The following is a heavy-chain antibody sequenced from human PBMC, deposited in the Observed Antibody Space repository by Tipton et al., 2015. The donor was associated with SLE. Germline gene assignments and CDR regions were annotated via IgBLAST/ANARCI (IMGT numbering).Heavy chain of an antibody. J-gene: IGHJ5*02. V-gene: IGHV4-59*08. CDR1: GASINSYY. D-gene: IGHD1-26*01. CDR3: ARHAGGVGATP. CDR2: IFYTGST. Sequence: TLSLTCTVSGASINSYYWTWIRQPPGKGLEWIGSIFYTGSTNYNPSLKSRVTMSVDRAENHFSLKLRSVTAADTAVYYCARHAGGVGATPWGQRTLVSVSS.